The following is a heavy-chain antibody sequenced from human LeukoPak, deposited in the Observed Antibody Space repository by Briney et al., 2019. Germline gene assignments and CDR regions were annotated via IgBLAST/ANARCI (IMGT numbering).Heavy chain of an antibody. D-gene: IGHD6-19*01. V-gene: IGHV4-39*01. CDR3: ARNSSGWSFDY. J-gene: IGHJ4*02. CDR1: GGSISSSSYY. Sequence: SETLSLTCTVSGGSISSSSYYWGWIRQPPGKGLEWIGSLYYSGSTCYNPSLKSRVTISVDTSKNQLSLQLSSVTAADTAVYYCARNSSGWSFDYWGQGALVTVSS. CDR2: LYYSGST.